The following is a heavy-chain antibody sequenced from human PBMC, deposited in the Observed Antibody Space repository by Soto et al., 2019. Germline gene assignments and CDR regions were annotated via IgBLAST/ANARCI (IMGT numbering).Heavy chain of an antibody. Sequence: QVQLVQSGAEVKKPGSSVKVSCKASGGTFSSYAISWVRQAPGQGLEWMGGIIPIFGTANYAQKFQGRVTISADESTSTAYMELSSLRSEDTAVYYWARSQGSAAAGLYYYYGMDVWGQGTTVTVSS. V-gene: IGHV1-69*12. CDR1: GGTFSSYA. CDR2: IIPIFGTA. CDR3: ARSQGSAAAGLYYYYGMDV. D-gene: IGHD6-13*01. J-gene: IGHJ6*02.